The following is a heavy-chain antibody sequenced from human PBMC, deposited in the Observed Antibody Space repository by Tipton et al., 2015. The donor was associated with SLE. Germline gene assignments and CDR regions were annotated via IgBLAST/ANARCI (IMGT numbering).Heavy chain of an antibody. D-gene: IGHD6-6*01. J-gene: IGHJ2*01. V-gene: IGHV4-31*03. CDR1: GGSISSHY. Sequence: TLSLTCTVSGGSISSHYWSWIRQHPGKGLEWIGYIYYSGSTYYNPSLKSRVTISVDTSKNQFSLKLSSVTAADTAVYYCARMWRAARGYFDLWGRGTLVTVSS. CDR2: IYYSGST. CDR3: ARMWRAARGYFDL.